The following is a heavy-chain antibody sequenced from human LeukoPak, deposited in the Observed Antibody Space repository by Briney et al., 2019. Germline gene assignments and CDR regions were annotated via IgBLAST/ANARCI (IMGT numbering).Heavy chain of an antibody. D-gene: IGHD3-3*01. J-gene: IGHJ4*02. CDR1: GYIFTTYW. V-gene: IGHV5-51*01. Sequence: GAALQISCKGSGYIFTTYWIGWVRQLPGKGLEWMGIIYPGDSDTRYSPSFQGQVTISADKSISTAYLQWSSLKASDTAMYYCATPGRSGYYLSFDYWGQGTLVTVSS. CDR3: ATPGRSGYYLSFDY. CDR2: IYPGDSDT.